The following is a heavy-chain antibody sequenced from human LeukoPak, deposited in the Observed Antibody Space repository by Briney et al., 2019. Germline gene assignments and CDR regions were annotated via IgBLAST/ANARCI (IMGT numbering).Heavy chain of an antibody. CDR3: ARDVDTAMVDY. D-gene: IGHD5-18*01. V-gene: IGHV1-24*01. Sequence: ASVTVSCKVSGYTLTELSMHWVRQAPGKGLEWMGGFDPEDGETIYAQKFQGRVTITADKSTSTAYMELSSLRSEDTAVYYCARDVDTAMVDYWGQGTLVTVSS. J-gene: IGHJ4*02. CDR1: GYTLTELS. CDR2: FDPEDGET.